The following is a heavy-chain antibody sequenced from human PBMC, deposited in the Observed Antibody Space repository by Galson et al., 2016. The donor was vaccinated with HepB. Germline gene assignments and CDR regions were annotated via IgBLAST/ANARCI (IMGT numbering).Heavy chain of an antibody. J-gene: IGHJ4*02. V-gene: IGHV5-51*01. CDR3: ARQCSGGSCFSFDY. D-gene: IGHD2-15*01. Sequence: QSGAEVKKSGESLKISCKGSGYSFTRNWIGWVRQMPGRGLEWMGIIYPGDSDTRYSPSFRGQVTISVDKSMNTAYLQWSNLKASDTAIYYCARQCSGGSCFSFDYWGQGTLVTVSS. CDR2: IYPGDSDT. CDR1: GYSFTRNW.